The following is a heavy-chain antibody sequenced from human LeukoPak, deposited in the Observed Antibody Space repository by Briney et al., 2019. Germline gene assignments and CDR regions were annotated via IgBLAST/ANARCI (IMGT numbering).Heavy chain of an antibody. Sequence: ASVKVSCKASGHTFTGYYMHWVRQAPGQGLEWMGWINPNSGGTNYAQKFQGRVTMTRNTSISTAYMELSSLRSEDTAVYYCARYYYDSSGYSVDYWGQGTLVTVSS. D-gene: IGHD3-22*01. V-gene: IGHV1-2*02. CDR2: INPNSGGT. CDR1: GHTFTGYY. J-gene: IGHJ4*02. CDR3: ARYYYDSSGYSVDY.